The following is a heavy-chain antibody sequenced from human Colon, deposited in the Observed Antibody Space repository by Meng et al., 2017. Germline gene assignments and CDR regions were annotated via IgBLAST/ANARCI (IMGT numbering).Heavy chain of an antibody. Sequence: QITLKESGPTLLKPTQTLPLTCTFSGFSLSNSEVGVGWIRQPPGKALEWLALIYWDDDKRYSPSLRGRLTITKDTSRDQVVLTMTDMAPDDTATYFCAHHTPGVAVTGTPYNWFDPWGQGTLVTVSS. D-gene: IGHD6-19*01. J-gene: IGHJ5*02. CDR1: GFSLSNSEVG. CDR3: AHHTPGVAVTGTPYNWFDP. CDR2: IYWDDDK. V-gene: IGHV2-5*02.